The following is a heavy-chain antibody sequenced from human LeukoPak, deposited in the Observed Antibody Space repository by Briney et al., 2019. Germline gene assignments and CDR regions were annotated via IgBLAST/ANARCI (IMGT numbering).Heavy chain of an antibody. V-gene: IGHV3-23*01. Sequence: GGSLRLSCAASGFTFSRYAMSWVRQAPGKGLEWDSAISGSGGSTYYADSVKGRFTISRDNSKNTLYLQMNSLRAEDTAVYYCAKDLEYQLLPFDYWGQGTLVTVSS. D-gene: IGHD2-2*01. CDR2: ISGSGGST. J-gene: IGHJ4*02. CDR1: GFTFSRYA. CDR3: AKDLEYQLLPFDY.